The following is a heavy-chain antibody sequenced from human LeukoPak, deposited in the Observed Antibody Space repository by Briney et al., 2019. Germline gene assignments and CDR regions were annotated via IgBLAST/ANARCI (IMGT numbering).Heavy chain of an antibody. CDR3: AREDPQTTVPEGLDV. V-gene: IGHV4-59*13. Sequence: SETLSLTCTVSGGSISTFYWSWPRRPPGKGLKWIGYFFYSGSTNYNPSLKSRVTISVDTSKNQFSLRLSSVTAADTAVYYCAREDPQTTVPEGLDVWGQGTTVTVSS. J-gene: IGHJ6*02. CDR1: GGSISTFY. CDR2: FFYSGST. D-gene: IGHD4-17*01.